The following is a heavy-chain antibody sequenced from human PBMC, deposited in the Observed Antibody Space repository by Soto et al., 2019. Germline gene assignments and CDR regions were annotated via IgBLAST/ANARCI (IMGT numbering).Heavy chain of an antibody. CDR1: GFTVSRNY. CDR3: ATSLGGNILTGYYFDY. J-gene: IGHJ4*02. Sequence: GSLRLSCAASGFTVSRNYMSWVRQAPGKGLEWVSVIYSGGSTYYADSVKGRFTISRHNSKNTLYLQMNSLRAEDTAVYYCATSLGGNILTGYYFDYWGQGTLVTVSS. V-gene: IGHV3-53*04. D-gene: IGHD3-9*01. CDR2: IYSGGST.